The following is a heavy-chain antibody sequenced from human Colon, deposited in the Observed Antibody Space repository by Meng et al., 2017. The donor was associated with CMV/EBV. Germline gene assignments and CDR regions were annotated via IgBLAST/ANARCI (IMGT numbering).Heavy chain of an antibody. Sequence: SETLSLTCSVSGYSISSGYFWGWTRQPPGPRREWVAIGYHRGFTSYNPSLESRVTMSADTSRNHFSLKLTSVTAADSAVYYCARVRVDYGGDAFDIWGQGTKVTVS. CDR2: GYHRGFT. V-gene: IGHV4-38-2*02. CDR1: GYSISSGYF. D-gene: IGHD3-16*01. CDR3: ARVRVDYGGDAFDI. J-gene: IGHJ3*02.